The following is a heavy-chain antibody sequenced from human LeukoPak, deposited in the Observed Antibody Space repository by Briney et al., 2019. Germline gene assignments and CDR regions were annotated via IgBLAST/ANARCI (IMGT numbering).Heavy chain of an antibody. D-gene: IGHD5-18*01. CDR3: ARVDDGGYSYGTFDY. CDR2: INSDGSST. Sequence: GGSLRLSCAASGFTFSSYWMHWVRQAPGKGLVWVSRINSDGSSTNYADFVKGRFTISRDNAKNTLYLQMNSLRAEDTAVYYCARVDDGGYSYGTFDYWGQGTLVTVSS. CDR1: GFTFSSYW. V-gene: IGHV3-74*01. J-gene: IGHJ4*02.